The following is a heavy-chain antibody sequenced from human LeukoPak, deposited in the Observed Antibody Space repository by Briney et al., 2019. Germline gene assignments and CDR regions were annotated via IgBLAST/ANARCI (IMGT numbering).Heavy chain of an antibody. CDR3: TRTMTILASDAFDI. J-gene: IGHJ3*02. CDR1: GYTFTSYG. V-gene: IGHV1-18*01. D-gene: IGHD4/OR15-4a*01. Sequence: ASVKVSCKASGYTFTSYGISWVRQAPGQGLEWMGWISAYNGNTNYAQKLQGRVTMTTDTSTSTAYMELRSLRSDDTAVYYCTRTMTILASDAFDIWGRGTMVTVSS. CDR2: ISAYNGNT.